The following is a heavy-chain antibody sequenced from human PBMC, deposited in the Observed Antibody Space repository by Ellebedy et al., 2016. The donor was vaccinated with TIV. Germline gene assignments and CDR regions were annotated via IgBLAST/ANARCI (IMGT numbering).Heavy chain of an antibody. V-gene: IGHV4-39*07. CDR3: ARLPHFYGQDSDF. Sequence: MPSETLSLTCTVSGGSISSSSYYWSWIRQPPGKGREWIGEINHSGSTNYNPSLKSRVTISVDTSKNQFSLKLSSVTAADTAVYYCARLPHFYGQDSDFWGPGSLVTVSS. J-gene: IGHJ4*02. CDR2: INHSGST. D-gene: IGHD2/OR15-2a*01. CDR1: GGSISSSSYY.